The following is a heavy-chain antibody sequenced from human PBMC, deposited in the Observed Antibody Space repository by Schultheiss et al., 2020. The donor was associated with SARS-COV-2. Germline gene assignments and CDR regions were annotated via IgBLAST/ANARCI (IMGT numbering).Heavy chain of an antibody. CDR1: GYTFTSYY. Sequence: ASVKVSCKASGYTFTSYYMHWVRQAPGQGLEWMGIINPSGGSTSYAQKFQGRVTMTEDTSTDTAYMELSSLRSEDTAVYYCARRVVRSPYYYYGMDVWGQGTTVTSP. CDR3: ARRVVRSPYYYYGMDV. V-gene: IGHV1-46*01. J-gene: IGHJ6*02. CDR2: INPSGGST.